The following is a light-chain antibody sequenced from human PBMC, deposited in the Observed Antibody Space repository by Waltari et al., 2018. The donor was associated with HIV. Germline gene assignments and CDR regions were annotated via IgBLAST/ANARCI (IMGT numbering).Light chain of an antibody. Sequence: QSVLTQPRSVSGSPGPSVTISCAGIHSDVSSDRFVYWYQQYAGKPPRLLMYDVKKRPSGVPRRFSGSKSGDTASLTISGLQADDEADYFCCSYSGDYVFGTGTEVTVL. J-gene: IGLJ1*01. V-gene: IGLV2-11*01. CDR1: HSDVSSDRF. CDR3: CSYSGDYV. CDR2: DVK.